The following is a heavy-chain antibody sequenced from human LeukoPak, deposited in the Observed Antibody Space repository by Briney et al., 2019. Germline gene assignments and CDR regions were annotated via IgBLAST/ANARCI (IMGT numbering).Heavy chain of an antibody. J-gene: IGHJ4*02. CDR3: ARDEGYCSGGNCYSHFDY. D-gene: IGHD2-15*01. Sequence: GGSLRLSCAASGFTFSSYGMHWVRQAPGKGLEWVAVIWYDGSNKYYADSVKGRFTISRDNSKKTLYLQMNSLRAEDTAVYYCARDEGYCSGGNCYSHFDYWGQGALVTVSS. V-gene: IGHV3-33*01. CDR1: GFTFSSYG. CDR2: IWYDGSNK.